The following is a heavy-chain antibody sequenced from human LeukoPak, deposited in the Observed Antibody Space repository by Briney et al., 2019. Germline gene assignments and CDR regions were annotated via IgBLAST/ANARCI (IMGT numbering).Heavy chain of an antibody. CDR2: IYPGDSDT. V-gene: IGHV5-51*01. D-gene: IGHD4-23*01. CDR1: GSSFTSYW. CDR3: ARGNTYGGNHNGY. J-gene: IGHJ4*02. Sequence: GASLKISYKGSGSSFTSYWIGWVRPLPGKGLEWMGIIYPGDSDTRYSPSFQGQVTISADKSISTAYLQWSSLKASDTAMYYCARGNTYGGNHNGYWGQGTLVTVSS.